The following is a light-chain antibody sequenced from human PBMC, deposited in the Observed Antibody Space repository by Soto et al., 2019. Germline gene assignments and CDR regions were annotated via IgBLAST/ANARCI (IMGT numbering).Light chain of an antibody. CDR2: LGS. V-gene: IGKV2-28*01. Sequence: SQNPLSLPVTPGEPASISCRSSQRLLHSNGYNYLDWYLQKPGQSPQLLIYLGSNRASGVPDRFSGSGSGTDFTLKISRVEAEDVGVYFCMQALDTPLNFGGGTKVDSK. CDR1: QRLLHSNGYNY. CDR3: MQALDTPLN. J-gene: IGKJ4*01.